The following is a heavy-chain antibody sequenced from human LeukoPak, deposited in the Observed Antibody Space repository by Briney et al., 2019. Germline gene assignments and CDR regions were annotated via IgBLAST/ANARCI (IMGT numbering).Heavy chain of an antibody. D-gene: IGHD1-26*01. Sequence: PGRSLRLSCAASGFTFSSYAMHWVRQAPGKGLEWVAVISYDGSNKYYADSVKGRFTISRDNSKNTLYLQMNSLRAEDTAVYYCARYKGSRYYFDYWGQGTLVTVSS. CDR2: ISYDGSNK. CDR3: ARYKGSRYYFDY. J-gene: IGHJ4*02. CDR1: GFTFSSYA. V-gene: IGHV3-30*04.